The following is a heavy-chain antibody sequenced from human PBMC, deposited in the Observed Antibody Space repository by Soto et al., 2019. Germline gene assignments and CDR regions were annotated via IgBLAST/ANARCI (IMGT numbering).Heavy chain of an antibody. CDR3: ARGAAPSIVGGVNYYYYGMDV. J-gene: IGHJ6*02. V-gene: IGHV1-69*05. D-gene: IGHD1-26*01. CDR1: GGTFSSYA. CDR2: IIPIFGTA. Sequence: GASVKVSCKAPGGTFSSYAISWVRQAPGQGLEWMGGIIPIFGTANYAQKFQGWVTMTRDTSISTAYMELSRLRSDDTAVYYCARGAAPSIVGGVNYYYYGMDVWGQGTTVTVSS.